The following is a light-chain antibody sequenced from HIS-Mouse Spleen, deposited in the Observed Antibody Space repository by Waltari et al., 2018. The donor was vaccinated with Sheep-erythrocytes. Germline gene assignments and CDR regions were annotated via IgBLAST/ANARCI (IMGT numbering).Light chain of an antibody. V-gene: IGLV3-10*01. Sequence: SYELTQPPSVSVSPGQTARLTCSGDALPKTYAYWYQQKAGQAPVLVIYEDSKRPSGIPERFSGSSSGTMATLTISGAQVEDEADYYCYSTDSSGNRDVFGTGTKVTVL. J-gene: IGLJ1*01. CDR2: EDS. CDR3: YSTDSSGNRDV. CDR1: ALPKTY.